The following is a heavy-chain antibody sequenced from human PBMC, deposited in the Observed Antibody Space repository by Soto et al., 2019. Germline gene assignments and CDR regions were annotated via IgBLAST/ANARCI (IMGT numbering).Heavy chain of an antibody. CDR3: AGSVGGGFDY. D-gene: IGHD3-16*01. Sequence: EVQLVESGGGLVQPGGSLRLSCAASGFTVSSNYMSWVRQAPGKGLEWVSVVYIGGNTYYAESVEDRFTISRDNFQNLLYLPMNSLRAAYTSVYYCAGSVGGGFDYWGQGTLVTVSS. CDR2: VYIGGNT. CDR1: GFTVSSNY. J-gene: IGHJ4*02. V-gene: IGHV3-66*01.